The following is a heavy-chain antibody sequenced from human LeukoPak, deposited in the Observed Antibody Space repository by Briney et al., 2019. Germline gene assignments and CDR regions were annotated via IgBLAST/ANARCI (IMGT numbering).Heavy chain of an antibody. J-gene: IGHJ3*02. D-gene: IGHD5-18*01. CDR3: ASVGGGYSYGYYAFDI. CDR1: GGSISSYY. CDR2: IYYSGST. V-gene: IGHV4-59*01. Sequence: SETLSLTCTVSGGSISSYYWSWIRQPPGKGLEWIGYIYYSGSTNYNPSLKSRVTISVDTSKNQFSLKLSSVTAADTAVYYCASVGGGYSYGYYAFDISGQGTMVTVSS.